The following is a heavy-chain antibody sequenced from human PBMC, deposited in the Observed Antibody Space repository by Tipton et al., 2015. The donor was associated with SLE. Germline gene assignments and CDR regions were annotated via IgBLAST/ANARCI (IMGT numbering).Heavy chain of an antibody. D-gene: IGHD2-2*01. CDR3: ARRSSSLDY. Sequence: LRLSCNVSGGSISSSVYSWNWIRQPPGKGLEWIGTIYYSGSTYYNSSLKSRVTISLDTSKNQFSGKRSSVTAADTAVFYCARRSSSLDYWGQGILVTVSS. CDR2: IYYSGST. CDR1: GGSISSSVYS. V-gene: IGHV4-39*01. J-gene: IGHJ4*02.